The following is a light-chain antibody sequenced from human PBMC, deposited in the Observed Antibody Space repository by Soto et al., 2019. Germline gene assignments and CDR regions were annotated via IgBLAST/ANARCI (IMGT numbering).Light chain of an antibody. CDR3: CSYGDFRTSWV. J-gene: IGLJ3*02. CDR2: EGT. Sequence: QTVVTQPASVSGSPGQSITISCTGTSSDVGSDYLVSWYQQHPGTAPKLIIYEGTKRPSGVSDRFSGSRSGNTASLTISGLQTEDEGDYFCCSYGDFRTSWVFGGGTKVTVL. V-gene: IGLV2-23*01. CDR1: SSDVGSDYL.